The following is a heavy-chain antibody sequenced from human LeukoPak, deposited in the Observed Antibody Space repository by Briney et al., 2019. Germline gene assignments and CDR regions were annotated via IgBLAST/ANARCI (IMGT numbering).Heavy chain of an antibody. Sequence: GGSLRLSCAASGFTFSSYWMSWVRQAPGKGLEWVANIKQDGSEKYYVDSVEGRFTISRDNAKNSLYLQMNSLRAEDTAVYYCARVDGSDNYHFDYWGQGTLVTVSS. CDR2: IKQDGSEK. D-gene: IGHD5-24*01. CDR1: GFTFSSYW. CDR3: ARVDGSDNYHFDY. J-gene: IGHJ4*02. V-gene: IGHV3-7*01.